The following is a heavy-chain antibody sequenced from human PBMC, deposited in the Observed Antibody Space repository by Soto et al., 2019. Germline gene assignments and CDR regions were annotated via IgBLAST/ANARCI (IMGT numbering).Heavy chain of an antibody. J-gene: IGHJ6*02. Sequence: QVQLVQSGAAVKKPGASVKVSCKASGYTFTSYGFSWVRQAPGQGLEWMGWISAYNGNTNYAQKLQGRVTMTTDTSTSTAYMELRSLRSDDTAVYYCASYHINSYYYGMDVWGQGTTVTVSS. V-gene: IGHV1-18*01. CDR3: ASYHINSYYYGMDV. CDR2: ISAYNGNT. CDR1: GYTFTSYG. D-gene: IGHD2-21*01.